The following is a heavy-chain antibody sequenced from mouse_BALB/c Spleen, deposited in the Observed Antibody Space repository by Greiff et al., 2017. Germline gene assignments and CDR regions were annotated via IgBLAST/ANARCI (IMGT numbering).Heavy chain of an antibody. CDR3: ARWEYGNFVPYAMDY. J-gene: IGHJ4*01. V-gene: IGHV3-8*02. Sequence: EVKLMESGPSLVKPSQTLSLTCSVTGDSITSGYWNWIRKFPGNKLEYMGYISYSGSTYYNPSLKSRISITRDTSKNQYYLQLNSVTTEDTATYYCARWEYGNFVPYAMDYWGQGTSVTVSS. D-gene: IGHD2-10*02. CDR1: GDSITSGY. CDR2: ISYSGST.